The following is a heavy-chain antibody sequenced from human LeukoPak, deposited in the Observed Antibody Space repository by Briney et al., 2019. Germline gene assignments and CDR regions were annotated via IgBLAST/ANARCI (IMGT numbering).Heavy chain of an antibody. J-gene: IGHJ4*02. CDR2: ISGSGGST. D-gene: IGHD6-19*01. V-gene: IGHV3-23*01. Sequence: GGSLRLSCAASGFTFSSYAMSWVRQAPGKGLEWVSAISGSGGSTYYADSVKGRFTISRDNAKNSLFLQMNSLGAEDTAVYFCARTLAVAGTLDSWGQGTLVTVSS. CDR1: GFTFSSYA. CDR3: ARTLAVAGTLDS.